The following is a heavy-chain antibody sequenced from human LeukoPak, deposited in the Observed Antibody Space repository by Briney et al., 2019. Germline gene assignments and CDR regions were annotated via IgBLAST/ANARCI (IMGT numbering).Heavy chain of an antibody. J-gene: IGHJ4*02. CDR1: GFTFTSSA. CDR2: IVVGSGNT. CDR3: ARAPEYSGSHGFFDY. Sequence: SVKVSCKASGFTFTSSAVQWVRQARGQRLEWIGWIVVGSGNTNYAQKFQERVTITRDMSTSTAYMELSSLRSEDTAVYYCARAPEYSGSHGFFDYWGQGTLVTASS. D-gene: IGHD1-26*01. V-gene: IGHV1-58*01.